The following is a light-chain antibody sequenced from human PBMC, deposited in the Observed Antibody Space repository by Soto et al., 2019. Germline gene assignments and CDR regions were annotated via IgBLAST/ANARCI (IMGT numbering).Light chain of an antibody. J-gene: IGLJ1*01. Sequence: VVTQEPSLTVSPGGTVTLTCGSSTGAVTSGHYPYWFQQKPGQAPRTLIYDTSNKHSWTPARFSGSLLGGKAALTLSGAQPEDEAEYYCLLSYSGARPYVFGTGTKLTVL. CDR2: DTS. CDR3: LLSYSGARPYV. V-gene: IGLV7-46*01. CDR1: TGAVTSGHY.